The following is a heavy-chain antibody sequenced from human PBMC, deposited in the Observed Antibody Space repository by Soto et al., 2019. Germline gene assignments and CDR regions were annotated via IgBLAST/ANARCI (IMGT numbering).Heavy chain of an antibody. CDR2: IDPSDSQT. Sequence: GESLKISCKGSGYSFAGYWITWVRQKPGKGLEWMGRIDPSDSQTYYSPSFRGHVTISVDKSISTAYLQWSSLKASDTAMYYCARQDYDSSTAALDIWGQGTMVTVSS. D-gene: IGHD3-22*01. CDR3: ARQDYDSSTAALDI. CDR1: GYSFAGYW. V-gene: IGHV5-10-1*01. J-gene: IGHJ3*02.